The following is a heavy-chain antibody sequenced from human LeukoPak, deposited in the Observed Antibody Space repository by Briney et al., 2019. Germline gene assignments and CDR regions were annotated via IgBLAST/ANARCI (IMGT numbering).Heavy chain of an antibody. V-gene: IGHV1-3*01. D-gene: IGHD1-26*01. CDR1: GYTFTSYA. J-gene: IGHJ4*02. Sequence: ASVKVSCKASGYTFTSYAIHWVRQAPGQRLEWMGWISAGNGNTKYSQNFQGRVTFISDTSATTAFMELSSLRSEDAAVYYCARDSGSGSNDYWGQGTLVTVSS. CDR3: ARDSGSGSNDY. CDR2: ISAGNGNT.